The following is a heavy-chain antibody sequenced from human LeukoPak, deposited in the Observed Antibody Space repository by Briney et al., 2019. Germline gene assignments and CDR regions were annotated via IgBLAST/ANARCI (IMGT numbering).Heavy chain of an antibody. CDR1: GFSLSDAW. CDR2: IKPKTDGGTT. CDR3: TQLSRGY. V-gene: IGHV3-15*01. J-gene: IGHJ4*02. D-gene: IGHD1-1*01. Sequence: PGGSLRLSCAASGFSLSDAWMGWVRQAPGKGLECVGRIKPKTDGGTTDYAEPVNDRFSVSRDDSKNTLYLQINSLTTEDTGLYYCTQLSRGYWGQGTQVTVSS.